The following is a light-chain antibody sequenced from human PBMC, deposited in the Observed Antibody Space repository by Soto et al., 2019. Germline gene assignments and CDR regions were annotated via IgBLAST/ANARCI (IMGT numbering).Light chain of an antibody. CDR2: DAS. V-gene: IGKV1-5*01. CDR1: QSISSW. J-gene: IGKJ1*01. CDR3: QKYSTYQWT. Sequence: DIQITQSPSTLSASVGDRVTITCRASQSISSWLAWYQQKPGKAPKVLIFDASSLESGVKSRFSGSGSAKEFTLTIRSLQPDDFATYYCQKYSTYQWTFGKGHTVDIK.